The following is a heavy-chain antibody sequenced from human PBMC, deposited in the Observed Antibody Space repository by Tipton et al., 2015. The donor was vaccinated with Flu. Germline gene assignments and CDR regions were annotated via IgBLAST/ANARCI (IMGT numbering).Heavy chain of an antibody. CDR2: ISTSGST. V-gene: IGHV4-4*07. D-gene: IGHD5-12*01. Sequence: TLSLTCIVSGGSISTSYWSWIRQPAGKGLEWIGRISTSGSTNYNASLESRVTLSRDTSRNHISLRLTSATAADTALYYCARDLRGYSGYTGGDAFDMWGRGIMVFVSS. CDR1: GGSISTSY. CDR3: ARDLRGYSGYTGGDAFDM. J-gene: IGHJ3*02.